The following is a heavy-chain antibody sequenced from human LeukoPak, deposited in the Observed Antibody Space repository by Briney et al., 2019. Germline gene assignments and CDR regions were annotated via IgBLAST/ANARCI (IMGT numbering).Heavy chain of an antibody. CDR1: AFTFRDYW. V-gene: IGHV3-74*01. D-gene: IGHD1-26*01. J-gene: IGHJ4*02. CDR3: AREHRDVGATVDN. Sequence: PGGSLRLSCAASAFTFRDYWMHWVRQAPGKGLVWVSRIDRDGTITYYADSVKGRFTISRDTARNTLYLQMNSLRAEDTAVYYCAREHRDVGATVDNWGQGTLVTVSS. CDR2: IDRDGTIT.